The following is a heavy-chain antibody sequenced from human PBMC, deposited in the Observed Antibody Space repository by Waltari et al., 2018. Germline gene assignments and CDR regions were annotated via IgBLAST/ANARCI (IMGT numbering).Heavy chain of an antibody. Sequence: QVNLVQSGAEVKKPGASVKVSCKVSGHTLTELSIHWVRQAPGKGLEWMGGLHPDAGETFFAQGLQSPGKGPGGVGGLPADDGRTLYAQNFQGRVTLTEDTSTDTAYMALTGLLSEDTAVYYCATTRFSSWYAPLDFWGQGTLITVSS. CDR2: LHPDAGET. V-gene: IGHV1-24*01. CDR3: TEDTSTDTAYMALTGLLSEDTAVYYCATTRFSSWYAPLDF. D-gene: IGHD2-8*02. J-gene: IGHJ4*02. CDR1: GHTLTELS.